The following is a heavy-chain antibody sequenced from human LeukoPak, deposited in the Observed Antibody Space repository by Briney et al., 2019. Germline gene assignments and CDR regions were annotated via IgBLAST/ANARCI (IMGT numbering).Heavy chain of an antibody. V-gene: IGHV3-21*01. CDR2: ISSSSTYI. CDR3: ARVPLGTQQWLESRRGMDV. J-gene: IGHJ6*02. D-gene: IGHD6-19*01. Sequence: GGSLRLSCAASGFTFGSYNMNWVRQAPGKGLEWVSSISSSSTYIYYADSVKGRFTISRDNAKNSLYLQMNSLRAEDTAVYYCARVPLGTQQWLESRRGMDVWGQGTTVTVSS. CDR1: GFTFGSYN.